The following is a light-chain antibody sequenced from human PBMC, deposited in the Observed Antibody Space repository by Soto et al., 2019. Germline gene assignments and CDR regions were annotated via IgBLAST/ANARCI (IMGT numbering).Light chain of an antibody. CDR3: VPYGISGT. CDR1: QSVSSN. CDR2: GAS. J-gene: IGKJ1*01. V-gene: IGKV3D-15*02. Sequence: MMVQSPATRSVSKEKRATLSFRASQSVSSNLAWHQQRPGQAPRLLIYGASTRATGVPARFSGSGSGTDFTLTISRLEPEDFAVYNWVPYGISGTFGQGTKLDI.